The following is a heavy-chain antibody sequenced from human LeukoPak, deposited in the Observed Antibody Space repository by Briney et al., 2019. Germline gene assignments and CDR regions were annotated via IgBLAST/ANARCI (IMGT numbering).Heavy chain of an antibody. J-gene: IGHJ4*02. D-gene: IGHD2-2*03. V-gene: IGHV3-21*01. CDR1: GFTFSSYS. CDR2: ISSSSSYI. Sequence: GGSLRLSCAASGFTFSSYSMDWVRQAPGKGLECVSSISSSSSYIYYADSVKGRFTISRDNAKNSLYLQMNSLRAEGTAVYYCASGYGDFDYWGQGTLVTVSS. CDR3: ASGYGDFDY.